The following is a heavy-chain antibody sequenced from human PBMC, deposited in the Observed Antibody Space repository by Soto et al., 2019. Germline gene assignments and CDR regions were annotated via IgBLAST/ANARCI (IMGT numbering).Heavy chain of an antibody. CDR3: VKGFWGDY. CDR2: VSGGGIT. Sequence: EVQLLESGGGLVQPGGSLRLSCSASGFTLSSHDMIWVRQAPGKRLEWVSGVSGGGITSYADSEKGRFTISRDKSRNTLYLQMNSLRVEDTAVYYCVKGFWGDYWGQGTLVTVSS. V-gene: IGHV3-23*01. CDR1: GFTLSSHD. J-gene: IGHJ4*02. D-gene: IGHD3-16*01.